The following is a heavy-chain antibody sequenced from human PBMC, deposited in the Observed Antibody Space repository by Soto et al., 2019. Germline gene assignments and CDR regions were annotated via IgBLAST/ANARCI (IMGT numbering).Heavy chain of an antibody. V-gene: IGHV4-31*03. CDR3: ARARLRAVYAFDI. CDR1: GGSVSSGAYY. Sequence: QVQLQASDAGLVKASQTLSLTCTVSGGSVSSGAYYWTWIRQRPGKGLEWIGYIYYSGSTYYSPSLYSRISISLDTSKNQVSLRLSSVTAADSAMYYCARARLRAVYAFDIWGKGTMVTVSA. CDR2: IYYSGST. D-gene: IGHD5-12*01. J-gene: IGHJ3*02.